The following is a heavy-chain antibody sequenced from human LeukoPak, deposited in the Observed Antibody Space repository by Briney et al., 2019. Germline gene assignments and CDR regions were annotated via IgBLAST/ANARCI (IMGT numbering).Heavy chain of an antibody. J-gene: IGHJ4*02. D-gene: IGHD6-13*01. Sequence: SGPALVKPTQTPTLTCTFSGFSLSTSGMCVSWIRQPPGKALEWLARIDWDDDKYYSTSLRTRLTISKDTSKNQVVLTMTNMDPVDTATYYCARYRSIAGGNDYWGQGTLVTVSS. CDR2: IDWDDDK. V-gene: IGHV2-70*11. CDR3: ARYRSIAGGNDY. CDR1: GFSLSTSGMC.